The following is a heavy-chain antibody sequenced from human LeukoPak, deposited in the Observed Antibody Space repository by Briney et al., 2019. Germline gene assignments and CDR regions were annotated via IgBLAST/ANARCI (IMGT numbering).Heavy chain of an antibody. J-gene: IGHJ4*02. CDR2: IHSGVPT. D-gene: IGHD6-19*01. CDR1: GVSISRFF. V-gene: IGHV4-4*09. Sequence: SETLSLICTTSGVSISRFFWAWVRQPPGKGLEWIGTIHSGVPTYFTPSLKSRVTISVDTSKNALSLNLTTVTAADTAVYYFVQTTGWPGFDYWGQGILVTVSS. CDR3: VQTTGWPGFDY.